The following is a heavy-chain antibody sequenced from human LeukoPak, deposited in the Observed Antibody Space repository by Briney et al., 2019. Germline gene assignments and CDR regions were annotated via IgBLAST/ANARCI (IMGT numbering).Heavy chain of an antibody. Sequence: GSVKVSCKASGYTFTGYYMHWVRQAPGQGLEWMGWINPNSGGTNYAQKFQGRVTMTEDTSTDTAYMELSSLRSEDTAVYYCASLLKDAFDIWGQGTMVTVSS. D-gene: IGHD1-26*01. CDR2: INPNSGGT. V-gene: IGHV1-2*02. CDR3: ASLLKDAFDI. J-gene: IGHJ3*02. CDR1: GYTFTGYY.